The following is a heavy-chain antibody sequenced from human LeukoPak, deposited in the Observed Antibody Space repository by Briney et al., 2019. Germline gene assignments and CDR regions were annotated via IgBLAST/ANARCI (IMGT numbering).Heavy chain of an antibody. J-gene: IGHJ4*02. CDR2: ISYDGSNK. D-gene: IGHD5-18*01. Sequence: GGSLRLSCAASGFTFSSYGMHWVRQAPGKGLEWVAVISYDGSNKYYADSVKGRFTISRDNSKNTLYLQMNSLRAEDTAVYYCAKDRSYGYDGYWGQGTLVTVSS. CDR1: GFTFSSYG. CDR3: AKDRSYGYDGY. V-gene: IGHV3-30*18.